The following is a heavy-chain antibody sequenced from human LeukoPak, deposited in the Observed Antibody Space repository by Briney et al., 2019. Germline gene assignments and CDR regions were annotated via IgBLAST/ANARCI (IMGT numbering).Heavy chain of an antibody. CDR3: ARTHYSGSYNDFDY. Sequence: SVKVSCKASGGTFSSYAISWVRQAPGQGLEWMGGIIPIFGTANYAQKFRGRVTMTRDMSTSTVYMELSSLRSEDTAVYYCARTHYSGSYNDFDYWGQGTLVTVSS. CDR1: GGTFSSYA. J-gene: IGHJ4*02. D-gene: IGHD1-26*01. V-gene: IGHV1-69*05. CDR2: IIPIFGTA.